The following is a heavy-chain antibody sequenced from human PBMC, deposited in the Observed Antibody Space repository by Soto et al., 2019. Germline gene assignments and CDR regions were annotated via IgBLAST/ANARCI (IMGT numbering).Heavy chain of an antibody. V-gene: IGHV1-69*06. CDR1: GGTFSSNP. CDR3: ARRQTSGYNRYFDS. D-gene: IGHD5-12*01. Sequence: ASVKVSCKASGGTFSSNPISWMRQAPGQGLEWMGGTIPTFGAGSYAQRFQGRLTITADKSTNTAYMELSSLRPEDTAVYYCARRQTSGYNRYFDSWGPGTLVTVSS. CDR2: TIPTFGAG. J-gene: IGHJ4*02.